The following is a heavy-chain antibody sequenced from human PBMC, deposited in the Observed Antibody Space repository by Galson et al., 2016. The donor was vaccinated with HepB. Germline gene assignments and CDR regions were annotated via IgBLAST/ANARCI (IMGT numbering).Heavy chain of an antibody. CDR3: AREKVVATTPSANFDAFDI. J-gene: IGHJ3*02. CDR2: INPSGGST. Sequence: SVKVSCKASGYAFTKYYIHWLRQAPGQGLEWMGIINPSGGSTSYAQNFQGRVTMTRDTSTSTVYMELSSLRSEDTAVYYCAREKVVATTPSANFDAFDIWGQGTMVTVSS. D-gene: IGHD2-15*01. CDR1: GYAFTKYY. V-gene: IGHV1-46*01.